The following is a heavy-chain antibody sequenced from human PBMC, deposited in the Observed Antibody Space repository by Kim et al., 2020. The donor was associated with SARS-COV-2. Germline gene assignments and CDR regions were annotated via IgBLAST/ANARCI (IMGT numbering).Heavy chain of an antibody. Sequence: SETLSLTCTVSGGSISGYYWTWIRQPPGKGLEWIGYIYYTGSANYNPSLKSRVTISVDTSKNQFSLKLSSVTAADTSVYYCARVRVYRGDDFPPPSSMDV. CDR3: ARVRVYRGDDFPPPSSMDV. CDR1: GGSISGYY. CDR2: IYYTGSA. V-gene: IGHV4-59*08. D-gene: IGHD5-12*01. J-gene: IGHJ6*03.